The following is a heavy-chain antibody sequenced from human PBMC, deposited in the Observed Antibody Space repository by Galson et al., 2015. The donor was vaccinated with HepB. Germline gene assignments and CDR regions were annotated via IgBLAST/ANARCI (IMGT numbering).Heavy chain of an antibody. V-gene: IGHV1-18*01. CDR2: ISPYTGET. Sequence: SVKVSCKASGYTFSDYGIIWVRQAPGQGLEWMGWISPYTGETKLPRKLQDRVTLTTDTSTSTAYLQLTSLTSDDTAVYFCARGQGGYYQKWGQGTLVTVSS. D-gene: IGHD3-22*01. CDR1: GYTFSDYG. CDR3: ARGQGGYYQK. J-gene: IGHJ4*02.